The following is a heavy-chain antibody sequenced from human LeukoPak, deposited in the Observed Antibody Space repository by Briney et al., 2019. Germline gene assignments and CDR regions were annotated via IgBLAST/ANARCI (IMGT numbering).Heavy chain of an antibody. J-gene: IGHJ5*02. CDR1: GGSLSSYY. CDR2: IYYSGST. CDR3: ARINGGWYENWFDP. D-gene: IGHD6-19*01. Sequence: SETLSLTCTVSGGSLSSYYWTWIRQPPGKGLEWIGYIYYSGSTNYNPSLKSRVTISVDTSKNQFSLKLSSVTAADTAVYYCARINGGWYENWFDPWGQGTLVTVSS. V-gene: IGHV4-59*01.